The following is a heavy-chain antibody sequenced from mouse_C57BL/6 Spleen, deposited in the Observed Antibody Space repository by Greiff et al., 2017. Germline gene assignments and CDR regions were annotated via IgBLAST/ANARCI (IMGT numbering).Heavy chain of an antibody. CDR1: GFNIKDDY. Sequence: VQLQQSGAELVRPGASVKLSCTASGFNIKDDYMHWVKQRPEQGLEWIGWIDPENGDTEYASKFQGKATITADTSSNTAYLQLGSLTSEDTAVYYCTIYYYGSSYGYYYAMDYWGQGTSVTVSS. V-gene: IGHV14-4*01. CDR3: TIYYYGSSYGYYYAMDY. D-gene: IGHD1-1*01. J-gene: IGHJ4*01. CDR2: IDPENGDT.